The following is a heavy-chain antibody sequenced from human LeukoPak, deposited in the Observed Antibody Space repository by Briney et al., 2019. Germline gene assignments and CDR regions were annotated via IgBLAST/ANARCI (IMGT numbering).Heavy chain of an antibody. CDR1: GLTFSGYW. J-gene: IGHJ3*02. D-gene: IGHD1-20*01. CDR2: IKQDGSER. Sequence: QAGGSLRLSCAASGLTFSGYWMSWVRQAPGKGLEWVANIKQDGSERYYVDSVKGRFTISRDNAKNSLYLQMNSLRAEDTAVYYCASGNWNDRAFDIWGQGTMVTVSS. CDR3: ASGNWNDRAFDI. V-gene: IGHV3-7*01.